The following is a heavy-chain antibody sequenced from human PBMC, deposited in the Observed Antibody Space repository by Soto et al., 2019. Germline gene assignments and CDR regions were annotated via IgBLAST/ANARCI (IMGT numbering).Heavy chain of an antibody. V-gene: IGHV4-31*03. CDR2: IYYSGST. Sequence: SETLSLTCTVSGGSISSGGYYWSWIRQHPGKGLEWIGYIYYSGSTYYNPSLKSRVTISVDTSKNQFSLKLSSVTAADTAVYYCARGRFGHYFDYWGQGTLVTVSS. CDR1: GGSISSGGYY. J-gene: IGHJ4*02. D-gene: IGHD3-10*01. CDR3: ARGRFGHYFDY.